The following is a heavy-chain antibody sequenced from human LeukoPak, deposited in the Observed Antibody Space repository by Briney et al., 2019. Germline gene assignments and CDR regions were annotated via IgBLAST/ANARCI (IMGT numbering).Heavy chain of an antibody. D-gene: IGHD3-22*01. J-gene: IGHJ3*02. CDR1: GFTFDDYG. CDR3: AKELGITMIVVVAFDI. Sequence: GGSLRLSCAASGFTFDDYGMSWVRQAPGKGLEWVSAISGSGGSTYYADSVKGRFTISRDNSKNTLYLQMNSLRAEDTAVYYCAKELGITMIVVVAFDIWGQGTMVTVSS. CDR2: ISGSGGST. V-gene: IGHV3-23*01.